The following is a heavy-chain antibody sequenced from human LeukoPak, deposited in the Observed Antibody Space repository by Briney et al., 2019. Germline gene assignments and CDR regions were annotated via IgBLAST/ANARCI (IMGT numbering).Heavy chain of an antibody. D-gene: IGHD2-15*01. CDR3: ARGRAPGARSIVVVVAAMVPFAY. CDR1: GYTFTGYY. CDR2: INPNSGGT. J-gene: IGHJ4*02. V-gene: IGHV1-2*02. Sequence: GASVKVSCKASGYTFTGYYMHWVRQAPGQGLEWMGWINPNSGGTNYAQKFQGRVTMTRDTSISTAYMELSRLRSDDTAVYYCARGRAPGARSIVVVVAAMVPFAYWGQGTLVTVSS.